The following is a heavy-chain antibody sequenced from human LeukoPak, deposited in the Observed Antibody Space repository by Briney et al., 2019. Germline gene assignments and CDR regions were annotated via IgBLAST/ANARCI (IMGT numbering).Heavy chain of an antibody. Sequence: SETLSLTCTVSGGSISSYYWSWLRQPAGKGLEWIGRIYTSGSTNYNPSLKSRVTMSVDTSKNQFSLKLSSVTAADTAVYYCARARGCSSTSCLNWFDPWGQGTLVTVSS. J-gene: IGHJ5*02. V-gene: IGHV4-4*07. D-gene: IGHD2-2*01. CDR3: ARARGCSSTSCLNWFDP. CDR1: GGSISSYY. CDR2: IYTSGST.